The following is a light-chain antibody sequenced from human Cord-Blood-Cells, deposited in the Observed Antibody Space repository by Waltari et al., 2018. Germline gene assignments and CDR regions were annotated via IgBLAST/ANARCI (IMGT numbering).Light chain of an antibody. CDR2: AAT. CDR3: QQSDSTPFT. Sequence: DIQMTQSPSSLSASVGDRVTITCRASQSISSYLNWYQQKPGKVPKLLSYAATSLQSGVPSRFSGSGSGTDFTLTISSLQPEDFATYYYQQSDSTPFTFGPGTKVDIK. CDR1: QSISSY. J-gene: IGKJ3*01. V-gene: IGKV1-39*01.